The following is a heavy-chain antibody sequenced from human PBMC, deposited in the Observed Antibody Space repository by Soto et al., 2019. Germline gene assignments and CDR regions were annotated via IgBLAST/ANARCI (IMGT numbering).Heavy chain of an antibody. Sequence: SETLSLTCAVSSGSISSSNWWSWVRQPPGKGLEWIGEIYHSGSTNYNPSLKSRVTISVDKSKNQFSLKLSSVTAADTAVYYCARTTYYDFWSGLDYWGQGTLVTVSS. V-gene: IGHV4-4*02. D-gene: IGHD3-3*01. J-gene: IGHJ4*02. CDR2: IYHSGST. CDR1: SGSISSSNW. CDR3: ARTTYYDFWSGLDY.